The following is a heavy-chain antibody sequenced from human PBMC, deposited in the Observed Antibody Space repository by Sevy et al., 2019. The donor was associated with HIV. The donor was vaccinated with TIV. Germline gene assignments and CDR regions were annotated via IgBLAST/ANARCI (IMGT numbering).Heavy chain of an antibody. Sequence: ASVKVSCKASGGTFSSYAISWVRQAPGQGLEWMGGIIPIFGTANYAQKFQGRVTITADESTSTAYMELSSLRSEDTAVYYCARGWHDYGDYEPDAFDIWGQGTMVTVSS. CDR3: ARGWHDYGDYEPDAFDI. CDR1: GGTFSSYA. J-gene: IGHJ3*02. CDR2: IIPIFGTA. V-gene: IGHV1-69*13. D-gene: IGHD4-17*01.